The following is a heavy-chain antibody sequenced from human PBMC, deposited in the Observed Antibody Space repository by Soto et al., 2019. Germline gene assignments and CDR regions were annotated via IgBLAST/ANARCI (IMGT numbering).Heavy chain of an antibody. J-gene: IGHJ4*02. D-gene: IGHD3-3*01. Sequence: EVQLVESGGGLVQPGGSLRLSCAASGFTFSSYWMHWVRQAPGKGLVWVSRINSDGSSTSYADSVKGRFTISRDNAKNTLYLQMNSLRAEDTAVYYCASGDVLRFLEWSFDYWGQGTLVTVSS. CDR1: GFTFSSYW. CDR3: ASGDVLRFLEWSFDY. CDR2: INSDGSST. V-gene: IGHV3-74*01.